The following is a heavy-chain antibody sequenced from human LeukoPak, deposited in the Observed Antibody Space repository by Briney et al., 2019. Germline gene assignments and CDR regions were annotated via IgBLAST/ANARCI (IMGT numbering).Heavy chain of an antibody. D-gene: IGHD3-3*01. J-gene: IGHJ4*02. CDR1: GFTFTSLW. Sequence: GGCLSLSCAASGFTFTSLWMGWVRPAPGRGLGWVSGISGSGDSSYYADSAKGRFTISRDNSKDTLYLQMSRLRAEDTGVCYCAKDRVRSDFWSGYFEYWGQGTLVTVSS. CDR2: ISGSGDSS. V-gene: IGHV3-23*01. CDR3: AKDRVRSDFWSGYFEY.